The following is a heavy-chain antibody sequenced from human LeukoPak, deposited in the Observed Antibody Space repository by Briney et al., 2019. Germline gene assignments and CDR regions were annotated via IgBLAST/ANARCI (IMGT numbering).Heavy chain of an antibody. V-gene: IGHV4-59*01. CDR3: ARDKMAIDY. CDR2: IYYSGST. Sequence: PSETLSLTCTVSGGSISSYYWSWIRQPPGKGLEWIGYIYYSGSTNYNPSLKSRVTISVDTSENQFSLKLSSVTAADTAVYYCARDKMAIDYWGQGTLVTVSS. D-gene: IGHD5-24*01. J-gene: IGHJ4*02. CDR1: GGSISSYY.